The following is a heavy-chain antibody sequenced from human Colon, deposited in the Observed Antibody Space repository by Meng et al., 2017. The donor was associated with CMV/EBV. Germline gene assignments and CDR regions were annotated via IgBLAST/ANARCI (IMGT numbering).Heavy chain of an antibody. CDR3: ARCLATADIGNWFDP. CDR1: GFTFSHYY. J-gene: IGHJ5*02. CDR2: ISASGTIM. Sequence: SGFTFSHYYMSWVRQAPGKGLEWVSYISASGTIMYYADSVKGRFTISRDNAKNSLYLQLNSLRGDDTAVYYCARCLATADIGNWFDPWGQGTLVTVSS. D-gene: IGHD2-15*01. V-gene: IGHV3-11*01.